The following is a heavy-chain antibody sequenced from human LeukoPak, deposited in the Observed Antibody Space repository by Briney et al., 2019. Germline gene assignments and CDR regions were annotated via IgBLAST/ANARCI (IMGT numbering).Heavy chain of an antibody. CDR2: IWYDGNNK. D-gene: IGHD2-15*01. J-gene: IGHJ4*02. V-gene: IGHV3-33*03. CDR1: GFNFRTYG. CDR3: ARGASWGYCSGGSCLGTDH. Sequence: GGSLRLSCAASGFNFRTYGMYWVRQAPGKGLEWVAIIWYDGNNKYYADSVKGRFTISRDNSKNTLYQQMNSLRGEDTAVYRCARGASWGYCSGGSCLGTDHWGQGNLVTVSS.